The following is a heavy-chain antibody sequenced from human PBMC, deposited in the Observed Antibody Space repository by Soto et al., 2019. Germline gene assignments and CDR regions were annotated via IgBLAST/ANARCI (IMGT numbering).Heavy chain of an antibody. CDR2: ISAYNGNT. J-gene: IGHJ4*02. V-gene: IGHV1-18*04. Sequence: QVQLVQSGAEVKKPGASVKVSCKASGYTFTSYGISWVRQAPGQGLEWMGWISAYNGNTNYAQKLQGRVTMTTDTSTSTAYMELRSLRSDDTAVYYCARSPRASSGWYVGPSMNGDYWGQGTLVTVSS. CDR3: ARSPRASSGWYVGPSMNGDY. D-gene: IGHD6-19*01. CDR1: GYTFTSYG.